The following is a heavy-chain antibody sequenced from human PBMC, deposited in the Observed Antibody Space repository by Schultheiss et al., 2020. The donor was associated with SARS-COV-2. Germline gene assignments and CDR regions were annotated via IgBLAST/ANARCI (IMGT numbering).Heavy chain of an antibody. CDR2: IKSKTDGGTT. Sequence: GGSLRLSCAASGFTFSNAWMSWVRQAPGKGLEWVGRIKSKTDGGTTDYAAPVKGRFTISRDDSKNTLYLQMNSLKTEDTAVYYCTTFVRQWLAERVDYWGQGTLVTVSS. D-gene: IGHD6-19*01. J-gene: IGHJ4*02. V-gene: IGHV3-15*01. CDR1: GFTFSNAW. CDR3: TTFVRQWLAERVDY.